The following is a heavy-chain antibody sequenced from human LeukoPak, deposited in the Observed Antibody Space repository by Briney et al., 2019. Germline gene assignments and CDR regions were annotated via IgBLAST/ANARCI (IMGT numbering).Heavy chain of an antibody. D-gene: IGHD3-22*01. CDR1: GGTFSSYA. J-gene: IGHJ4*02. Sequence: ASVKVSCKASGGTFSSYAISWVRQAPGQGLEWMGGIIPIFGTANYAQKFQGRVTITADESTSTAYMELSSLRSEDTAVYYCATVRAMIVEGSFDYWGQGTLVTVSS. CDR3: ATVRAMIVEGSFDY. V-gene: IGHV1-69*01. CDR2: IIPIFGTA.